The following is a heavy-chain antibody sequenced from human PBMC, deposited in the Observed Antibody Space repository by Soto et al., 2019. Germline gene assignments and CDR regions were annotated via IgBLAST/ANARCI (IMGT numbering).Heavy chain of an antibody. V-gene: IGHV1-2*02. CDR1: GYTFTGYY. D-gene: IGHD3-9*01. CDR3: ARVLRRYFDWLLFDY. J-gene: IGHJ4*02. Sequence: ASVKVSCKASGYTFTGYYMHWVRQAPGQGLEWMGWINPNSGGTNYAQKFQGRVTMTRDTSISTAYMELSRLRSDDTAVYYCARVLRRYFDWLLFDYWGQGTLVTLSS. CDR2: INPNSGGT.